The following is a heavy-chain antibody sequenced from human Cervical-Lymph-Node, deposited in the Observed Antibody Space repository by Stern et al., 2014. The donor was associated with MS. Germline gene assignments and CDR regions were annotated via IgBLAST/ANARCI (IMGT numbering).Heavy chain of an antibody. D-gene: IGHD2-2*02. Sequence: DQLVESGGGVVQPGKSLRLSCAASGFSFSSYGMHWVRQAPGKGLDWVAVISYDGTDNYYADSVEGRFTISRDNSKNTLYLQMNSLRPEDTAVYYCANAAALSCRSASCYKAFEHWGQGILVTVSS. J-gene: IGHJ4*02. V-gene: IGHV3-30*18. CDR2: ISYDGTDN. CDR1: GFSFSSYG. CDR3: ANAAALSCRSASCYKAFEH.